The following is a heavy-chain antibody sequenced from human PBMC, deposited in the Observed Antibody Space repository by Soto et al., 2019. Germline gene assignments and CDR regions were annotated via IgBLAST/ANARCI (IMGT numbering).Heavy chain of an antibody. J-gene: IGHJ4*02. V-gene: IGHV1-69*02. D-gene: IGHD3-10*01. CDR2: VIPMVGMS. CDR3: ATNYGSGSAHFDY. Sequence: QVQLVQSGAEVKKPGSSVKVSCTASGGTFNFYSISWVRQAPGQGLEWVGRVIPMVGMSEYAQKFQGRVTITADKSTSTAYMNLRSLISEDTALYYCATNYGSGSAHFDYWGQGTLVTVSS. CDR1: GGTFNFYS.